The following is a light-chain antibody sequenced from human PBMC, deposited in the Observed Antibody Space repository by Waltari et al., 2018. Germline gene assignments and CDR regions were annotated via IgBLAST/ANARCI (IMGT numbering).Light chain of an antibody. CDR1: SGSLSTTSY. V-gene: IGLV8-61*01. CDR2: KAN. J-gene: IGLJ3*02. CDR3: ALYMGSGIWV. Sequence: QTVVTQEPSLSVSPGGTGPLTSALSSGSLSTTSYATWSQQTPGQAPRPLVYKANARSSGVPDRFSGSILGNTAALTITGAQADDESDYYCALYMGSGIWVFGGGTRLTVL.